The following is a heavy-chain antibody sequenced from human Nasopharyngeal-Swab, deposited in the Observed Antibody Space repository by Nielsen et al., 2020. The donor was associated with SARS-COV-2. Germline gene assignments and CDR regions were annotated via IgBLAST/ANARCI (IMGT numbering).Heavy chain of an antibody. Sequence: SETLSLTCTVSGGSISSYYWSWIRQPPGKGLEWIGYIYYSGSTNYNPSPKSRVTISVDTSKNQFSLKLSSVTAADTAVYYCARAYSSSWYPGYYYYGMDVWGQGTTVTVSS. CDR1: GGSISSYY. J-gene: IGHJ6*02. CDR3: ARAYSSSWYPGYYYYGMDV. V-gene: IGHV4-59*01. CDR2: IYYSGST. D-gene: IGHD6-13*01.